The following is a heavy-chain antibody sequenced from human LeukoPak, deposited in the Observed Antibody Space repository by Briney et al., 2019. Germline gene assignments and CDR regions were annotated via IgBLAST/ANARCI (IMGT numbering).Heavy chain of an antibody. J-gene: IGHJ4*02. CDR3: AIGGGILTGVDY. V-gene: IGHV1-2*02. D-gene: IGHD3-9*01. CDR1: GYTFTAYY. Sequence: ASVKVSRKASGYTFTAYYMHWMRQAPGQGLEWMGWMNPNSGGTNYAQKFQGRVTMTRDTSISTAYMELSRLRSDDTAVYYCAIGGGILTGVDYWGQGTLVTVSS. CDR2: MNPNSGGT.